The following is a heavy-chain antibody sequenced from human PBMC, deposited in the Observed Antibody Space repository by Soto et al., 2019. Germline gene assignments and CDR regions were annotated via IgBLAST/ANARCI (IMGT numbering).Heavy chain of an antibody. CDR3: AKRSGFDSGLFDY. CDR2: ISGSGSAT. CDR1: GLTFTKYA. V-gene: IGHV3-23*01. J-gene: IGHJ4*02. D-gene: IGHD5-12*01. Sequence: EVQLLESGGGLVQPGGSLRLSCAVSGLTFTKYAMSWVRQAPGKGLEWVSAISGSGSATHYADSVKGRFTISRDNFKNTVSLQMTSLRVEDTAIYFCAKRSGFDSGLFDYWGQGTLVTVSS.